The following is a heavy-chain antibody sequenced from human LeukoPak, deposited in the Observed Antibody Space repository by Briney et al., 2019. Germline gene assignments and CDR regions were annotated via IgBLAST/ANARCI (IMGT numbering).Heavy chain of an antibody. D-gene: IGHD6-13*01. Sequence: GGPLRLSCAASGFTFSSYSMNWVRQAPGEGLEWVSSISSSSSYIYYADSVKGRFTISRDNAKNSLYLQMNSLRAEDTAVYYCARGLAAAGPAVYYYGMDVWGQGTTVTVSS. J-gene: IGHJ6*02. CDR1: GFTFSSYS. CDR2: ISSSSSYI. V-gene: IGHV3-21*01. CDR3: ARGLAAAGPAVYYYGMDV.